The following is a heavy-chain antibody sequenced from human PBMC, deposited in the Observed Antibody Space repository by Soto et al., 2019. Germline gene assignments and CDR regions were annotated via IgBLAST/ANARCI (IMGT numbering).Heavy chain of an antibody. J-gene: IGHJ5*02. CDR2: TYYRSKWYN. Sequence: PSQTLSLTCAISGDSVSSNSAAWNWIRQSPSRGLEWLGRTYYRSKWYNYYAVSVKSRITINPGTSKNQFSLQLNSVTPEDTAVYYCARGGGQQLAFWFDPWGQGTLVTVSS. D-gene: IGHD6-13*01. V-gene: IGHV6-1*01. CDR1: GDSVSSNSAA. CDR3: ARGGGQQLAFWFDP.